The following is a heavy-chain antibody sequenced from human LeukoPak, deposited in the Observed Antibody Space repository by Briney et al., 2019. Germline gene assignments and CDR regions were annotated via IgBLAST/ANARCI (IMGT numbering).Heavy chain of an antibody. V-gene: IGHV4-39*07. CDR2: INHSGST. D-gene: IGHD6-19*01. Sequence: SETLSLTCTVSGGSISSSSYYWSWIRQPPGKGLEWIGEINHSGSTNYNPSLKSRVTISVDTSKNQFSLKLSSVTAADTAVYYCARSSSGWFLDYWGQGTLVTVSS. CDR1: GGSISSSSYY. J-gene: IGHJ4*02. CDR3: ARSSSGWFLDY.